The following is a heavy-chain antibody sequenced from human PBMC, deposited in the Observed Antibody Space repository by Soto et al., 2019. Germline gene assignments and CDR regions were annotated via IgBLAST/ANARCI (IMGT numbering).Heavy chain of an antibody. CDR3: ARVDDV. V-gene: IGHV4-34*01. Sequence: SETLSLTCAVYIGPFSGYYWAWIRQPPGKGLEWIGEINHRGSTKYNPSLKSRVTISVDTSKNQFSLKLNSVTAADTAVYYCARVDDVWGQGTTVTVSS. J-gene: IGHJ6*02. CDR1: IGPFSGYY. CDR2: INHRGST.